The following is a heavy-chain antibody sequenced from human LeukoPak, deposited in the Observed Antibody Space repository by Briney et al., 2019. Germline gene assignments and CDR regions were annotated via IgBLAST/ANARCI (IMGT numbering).Heavy chain of an antibody. CDR3: ARDDSSGPVPNYYYYMDV. Sequence: SETLSLTCTVSSGSISSYYWSWIRQPAGKGLEWIGRIYTSGSTNYNPSLKSRVTMSVDTSKNQFSLKLSSVTAADTAVYYCARDDSSGPVPNYYYYMDVWGKGTTVTVSS. V-gene: IGHV4-4*07. CDR2: IYTSGST. J-gene: IGHJ6*03. D-gene: IGHD6-19*01. CDR1: SGSISSYY.